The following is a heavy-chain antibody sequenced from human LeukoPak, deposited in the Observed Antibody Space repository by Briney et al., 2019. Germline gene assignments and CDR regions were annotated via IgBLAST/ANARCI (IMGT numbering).Heavy chain of an antibody. CDR2: ITWNSGTT. V-gene: IGHV3-9*01. Sequence: PGGSPRLSCVASGFTFDDFAMHWVRQLPGKGLEWVSGITWNSGTTGYADSVKGRFTISRDNAKNSLYLQMNSLRAEDTAVYYCAKDTRAVSVGSFDYWGQGTLVTFPS. J-gene: IGHJ4*02. D-gene: IGHD3-10*01. CDR1: GFTFDDFA. CDR3: AKDTRAVSVGSFDY.